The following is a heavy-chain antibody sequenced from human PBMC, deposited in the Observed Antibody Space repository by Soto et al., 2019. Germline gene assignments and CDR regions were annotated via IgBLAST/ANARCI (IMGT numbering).Heavy chain of an antibody. CDR3: ARDPVCSGGSCYDY. D-gene: IGHD2-15*01. CDR1: GFTFSRYW. V-gene: IGHV3-7*01. Sequence: GGSLRLSCAASGFTFSRYWMTWVRQAPGRGLEWVANIKQDGSEIYYVDSVKGRFTISRDNAENSLYLQMNSLRAEDTAVYYCARDPVCSGGSCYDYWGQGALVTVSS. J-gene: IGHJ4*02. CDR2: IKQDGSEI.